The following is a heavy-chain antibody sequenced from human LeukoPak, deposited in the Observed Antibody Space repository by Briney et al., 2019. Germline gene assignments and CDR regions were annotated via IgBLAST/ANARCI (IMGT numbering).Heavy chain of an antibody. CDR1: GFTFSSYW. V-gene: IGHV3-7*01. J-gene: IGHJ4*02. D-gene: IGHD3-22*01. Sequence: GGSLRLSCTASGFTFSSYWMIWVRQAPGKGLEWVANIKQDGNEKHYVDSVKGRFTISRDNAKNSVYLQMNSLSAEDTAVYYCAGYYFDQSENSHFEWGQGTLVTVSS. CDR3: AGYYFDQSENSHFE. CDR2: IKQDGNEK.